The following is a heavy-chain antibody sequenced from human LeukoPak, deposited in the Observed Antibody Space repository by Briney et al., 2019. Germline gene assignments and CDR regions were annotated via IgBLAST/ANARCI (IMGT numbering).Heavy chain of an antibody. CDR2: ISSSGSTT. CDR3: ARGTYYYGSGSHDY. V-gene: IGHV3-48*03. Sequence: GGSLRPSCAASGFTFSNYEMNWVRQAPGKGMEWVSYISSSGSTTYYADSVKGRFTISRDNAKNSLYLQMNSLRAEDTAVYYCARGTYYYGSGSHDYWGQGTLVTVSS. J-gene: IGHJ4*02. CDR1: GFTFSNYE. D-gene: IGHD3-10*01.